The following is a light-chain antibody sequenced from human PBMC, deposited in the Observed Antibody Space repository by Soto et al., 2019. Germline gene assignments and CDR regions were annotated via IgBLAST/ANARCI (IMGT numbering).Light chain of an antibody. CDR1: QSVLYSSNNKNY. V-gene: IGKV4-1*01. CDR2: WAS. Sequence: DIVMTQSPDSLAVSLGERATXNCXSSQSVLYSSNNKNYLTWYQQKPGQPPKLLIYWASTRESGVPDRFSGSGSGTDFTLTISSLQAEDVAVYYCQQFYITPLTFGGRTIVDI. J-gene: IGKJ4*01. CDR3: QQFYITPLT.